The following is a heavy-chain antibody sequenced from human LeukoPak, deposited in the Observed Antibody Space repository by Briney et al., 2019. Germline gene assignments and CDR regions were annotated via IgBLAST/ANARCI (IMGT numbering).Heavy chain of an antibody. CDR2: ISSSSSYI. D-gene: IGHD3-3*01. CDR3: ARIGRYDFWSGYQKKFDY. CDR1: GFTFSSYS. Sequence: GGSLRLSCAASGFTFSSYSMNWVRQAPGKGLEWVSSISSSSSYIYYAGSVKGRFTISRDNAKNSLYLQMNSLRAEDTAVYYCARIGRYDFWSGYQKKFDYWGQGTLVTVSS. V-gene: IGHV3-21*01. J-gene: IGHJ4*02.